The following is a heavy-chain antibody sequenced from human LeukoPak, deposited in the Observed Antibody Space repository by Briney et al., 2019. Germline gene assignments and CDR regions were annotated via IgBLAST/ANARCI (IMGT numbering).Heavy chain of an antibody. CDR3: ARGLAWDPFDI. Sequence: GGSLRLSCAASGFNFTNYNMNWVRQAPGKGLEWVSSIHSSSGSIYYADSLKGRFTISRDNAKNSLYLQMNSLRAEDTAVYYCARGLAWDPFDIWGQGTMVTVSS. CDR1: GFNFTNYN. J-gene: IGHJ3*02. CDR2: IHSSSGSI. D-gene: IGHD5/OR15-5a*01. V-gene: IGHV3-21*01.